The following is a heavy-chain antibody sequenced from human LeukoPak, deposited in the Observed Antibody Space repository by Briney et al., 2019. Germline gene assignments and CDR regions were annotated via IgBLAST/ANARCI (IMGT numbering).Heavy chain of an antibody. Sequence: QSGGSLRLSCAASGFTFSTYTMYWVRHPPGKRLEWVSIIGNSGGGIHYADSVKGRFTISRDNFKNALYLQMNSLRVEDTAVYYCAIDPNWGTHSWGQGVLVTVSS. V-gene: IGHV3-23*01. D-gene: IGHD7-27*01. J-gene: IGHJ4*02. CDR2: IGNSGGGI. CDR1: GFTFSTYT. CDR3: AIDPNWGTHS.